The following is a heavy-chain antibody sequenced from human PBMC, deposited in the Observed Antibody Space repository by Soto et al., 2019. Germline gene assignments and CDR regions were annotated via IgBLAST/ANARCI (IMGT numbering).Heavy chain of an antibody. V-gene: IGHV4-59*13. J-gene: IGHJ5*02. CDR3: ATDYAGRGPFDP. CDR1: GGSFGTNY. D-gene: IGHD2-2*01. CDR2: TYYTGIT. Sequence: SETLSLACTISGGSFGTNYLSWRRQAPGKGLEWIGYTYYTGITKYNPSLKSRATISVDTSNNQFSLTLNSAAAADTAVYYCATDYAGRGPFDPWGQGILVTVSS.